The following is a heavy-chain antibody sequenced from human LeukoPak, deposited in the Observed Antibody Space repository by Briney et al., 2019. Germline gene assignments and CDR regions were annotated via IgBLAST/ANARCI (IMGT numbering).Heavy chain of an antibody. D-gene: IGHD4-17*01. CDR3: ARAGDYGDYRGIEAFDI. J-gene: IGHJ3*02. Sequence: GGSLRLPCAASGFTFSSYAMHWVRQAPGKGLEWVAVISYDGSNKYYADSVKGRFTISRDNSKNTRYLQMNSLRAEDTAVYYCARAGDYGDYRGIEAFDIWGQGTMVTVSS. CDR2: ISYDGSNK. V-gene: IGHV3-30*04. CDR1: GFTFSSYA.